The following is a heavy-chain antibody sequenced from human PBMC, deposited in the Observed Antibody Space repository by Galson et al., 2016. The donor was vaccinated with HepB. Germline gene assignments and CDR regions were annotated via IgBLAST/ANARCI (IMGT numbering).Heavy chain of an antibody. D-gene: IGHD2-8*02. CDR2: IYYNGDS. CDR3: ARVRDTGGYYFDL. CDR1: GVPINSYY. Sequence: VSGVPINSYYWTWVRQPPGKGLEWTGNIYYNGDSNYIPSLKSRLTMSVDTTKIHFSLKLTSVTAADTAVYFCARVRDTGGYYFDLWGRGTLVVVSS. J-gene: IGHJ2*01. V-gene: IGHV4-59*01.